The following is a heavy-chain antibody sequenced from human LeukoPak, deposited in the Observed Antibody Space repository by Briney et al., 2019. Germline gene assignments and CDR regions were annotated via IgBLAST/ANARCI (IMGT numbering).Heavy chain of an antibody. CDR3: AYDQCLARKDNWNRCPFDY. V-gene: IGHV3-23*01. CDR1: GFTFCSYA. J-gene: IGHJ4*02. CDR2: TSGSGGST. Sequence: GGSLRLSCAASGFTFCSYAMSWVRQAPGKGLEWVSATSGSGGSTYYADSVKGRFTISRDNSKNTLYLQMNSLRAEDTAVYYCAYDQCLARKDNWNRCPFDYWGQGTLVTVSS. D-gene: IGHD1-20*01.